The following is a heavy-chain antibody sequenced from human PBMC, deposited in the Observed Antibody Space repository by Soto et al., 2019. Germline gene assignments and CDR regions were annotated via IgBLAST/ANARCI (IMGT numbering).Heavy chain of an antibody. J-gene: IGHJ6*02. D-gene: IGHD2-15*01. Sequence: QVHLVQSGAEVKKPGASVKVSCKASGYTFENYYIHWVRQAPGQGLEWLGILDPTGGRTTYAQKFQNRVTMTRDTSRSTVYMELTSPRSNDTALYYCARELQFPHQETGMDVWGQGATVTVSS. CDR3: ARELQFPHQETGMDV. CDR1: GYTFENYY. V-gene: IGHV1-46*02. CDR2: LDPTGGRT.